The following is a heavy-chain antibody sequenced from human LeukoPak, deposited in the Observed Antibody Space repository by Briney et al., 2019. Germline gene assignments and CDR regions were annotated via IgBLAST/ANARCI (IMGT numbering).Heavy chain of an antibody. CDR3: ARVTAGTYIDY. Sequence: GGSLRLSCAASGFTFSNYDMHWVRQATGKGLEWVSVIGIAGDTYYGDSVKGRFTISRENAKNSLYLQMNSLRVGDTAVYFCARVTAGTYIDYWGQGTLVTVSS. CDR1: GFTFSNYD. CDR2: IGIAGDT. J-gene: IGHJ4*02. D-gene: IGHD1-1*01. V-gene: IGHV3-13*01.